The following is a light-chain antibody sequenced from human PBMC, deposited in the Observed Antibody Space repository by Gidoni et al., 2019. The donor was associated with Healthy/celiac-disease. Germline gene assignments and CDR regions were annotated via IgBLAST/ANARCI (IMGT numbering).Light chain of an antibody. Sequence: SYELTQPPSVSVSPGQTDRITCSGDALAKQYAYWYQQKPGQAPVLVIYKDSERPSGLPDRFSGSSSGTTVTLTISGVQAEDEADYYCQSADSSGTYVVFGGGTKLTVL. V-gene: IGLV3-25*03. J-gene: IGLJ2*01. CDR1: ALAKQY. CDR2: KDS. CDR3: QSADSSGTYVV.